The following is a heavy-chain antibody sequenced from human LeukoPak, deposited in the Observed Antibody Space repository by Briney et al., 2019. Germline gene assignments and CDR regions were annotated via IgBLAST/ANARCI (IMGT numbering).Heavy chain of an antibody. CDR3: ARAKRDYGDFYYYYYMDV. J-gene: IGHJ6*03. V-gene: IGHV1-8*01. CDR2: MNPNCGNT. Sequence: GASVEVSCKASGYTLTRYDINWVRQATGQRLGWKGWMNPNCGNTGYAQKFQGRVTMTRNTSISTAYMELSSLRSEDTAVYYCARAKRDYGDFYYYYYMDVWGKGTTVSISS. D-gene: IGHD4-17*01. CDR1: GYTLTRYD.